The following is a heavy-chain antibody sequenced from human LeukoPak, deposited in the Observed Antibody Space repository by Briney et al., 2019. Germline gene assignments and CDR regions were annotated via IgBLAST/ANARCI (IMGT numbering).Heavy chain of an antibody. J-gene: IGHJ4*02. D-gene: IGHD6-19*01. CDR1: GYSFSSYW. CDR3: AITYRSGWYYFDN. V-gene: IGHV5-51*01. CDR2: IYPGDSDT. Sequence: GESLKISCKGSGYSFSSYWTAWVRQMPGKGLEWMGIIYPGDSDTRYSPSFQGQVTISADKSIRTAYLQWSSLKASDTAMYYCAITYRSGWYYFDNWGQGTLVTVSS.